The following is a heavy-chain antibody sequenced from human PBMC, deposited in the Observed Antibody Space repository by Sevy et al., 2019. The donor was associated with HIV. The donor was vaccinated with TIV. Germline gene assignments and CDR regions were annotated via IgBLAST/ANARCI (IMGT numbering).Heavy chain of an antibody. D-gene: IGHD2-2*01. Sequence: GGSLRLSCTASGFTFGDYAMSWFRQAPGKGLEWVGFIRSKAYGGTTECAASVKGKLTNSRGDSKSIAYMQMNSLKTEDTAVYYCTRAVVVRAAIIWGVDAFEIWGQGTMVTVSS. CDR2: IRSKAYGGTT. J-gene: IGHJ3*02. CDR1: GFTFGDYA. V-gene: IGHV3-49*03. CDR3: TRAVVVRAAIIWGVDAFEI.